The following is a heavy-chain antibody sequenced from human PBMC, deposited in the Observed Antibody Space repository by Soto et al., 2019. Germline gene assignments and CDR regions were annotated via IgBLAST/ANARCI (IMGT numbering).Heavy chain of an antibody. V-gene: IGHV3-30*18. CDR3: AKAAVLRYFVSPMDV. CDR2: ISYDGSNK. Sequence: QVQLVESGGGVVQPGRSLRLSCAASGFTFSSYGMHWVRQAPGKGLEWVAVISYDGSNKYYADSVKGRFTISRDNSKNTLYLQMNSLRAEDTAVYYCAKAAVLRYFVSPMDVWGQGTTVTVSS. J-gene: IGHJ6*02. CDR1: GFTFSSYG. D-gene: IGHD3-9*01.